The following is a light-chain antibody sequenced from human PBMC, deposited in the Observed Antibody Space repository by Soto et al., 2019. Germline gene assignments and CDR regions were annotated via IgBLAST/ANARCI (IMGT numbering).Light chain of an antibody. Sequence: EIVMTQSPATLSVSPGERATLSCRASQSVSSNLAWYQQKPGQAPRLLIYGASTRATGIPARFSGSGSGTEVTLTISSLQSEDFAVYYCQQYNNLPLTFGGGNKVEIK. CDR3: QQYNNLPLT. CDR2: GAS. J-gene: IGKJ4*01. V-gene: IGKV3-15*01. CDR1: QSVSSN.